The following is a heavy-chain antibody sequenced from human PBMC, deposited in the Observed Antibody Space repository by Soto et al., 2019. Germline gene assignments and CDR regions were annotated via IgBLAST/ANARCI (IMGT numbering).Heavy chain of an antibody. CDR1: GGSISSGDYY. CDR2: IYYSGST. J-gene: IGHJ4*02. D-gene: IGHD3-22*01. V-gene: IGHV4-30-4*01. Sequence: QVQLQESGPGLVKPSQTLSLTCTVSGGSISSGDYYWSWIRQPPGKGLEWIGYIYYSGSTYYNPSLKSRFTIAVDTSKNQFSLKLSSVTAADTAVYYCARGGYYDSSGYYLLDYWGQGTLVTVSS. CDR3: ARGGYYDSSGYYLLDY.